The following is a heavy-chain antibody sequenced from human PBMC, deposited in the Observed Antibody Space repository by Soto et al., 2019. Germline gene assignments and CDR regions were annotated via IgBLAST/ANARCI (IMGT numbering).Heavy chain of an antibody. D-gene: IGHD3-10*01. CDR2: IYYIGNT. V-gene: IGHV4-31*03. J-gene: IGHJ6*02. Sequence: QVQLQESGPGLVKPSQTLSLTCTVSGGSISSGGYYWSWIRQHPGKGLEWIGYIYYIGNTYYNPSLTSRVIISIDTSKNQFSLKLSSVTAADTAVYSSARDLRFGDYYGIDVWGQGTTVTVSS. CDR1: GGSISSGGYY. CDR3: ARDLRFGDYYGIDV.